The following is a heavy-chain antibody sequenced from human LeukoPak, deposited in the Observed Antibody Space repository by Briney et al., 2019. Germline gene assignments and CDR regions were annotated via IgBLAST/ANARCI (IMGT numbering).Heavy chain of an antibody. Sequence: PSETLSLTCTVSGGSISSGGYYWSWIRQHPGKGLEWIGYIYYSGSTNYNPSLKSRVTISVDTSKNQFSLKLSSVTAADTAVYYCARVFPPRCSSTSCYHRVHSSWFDPWGQGTLVTVSS. CDR2: IYYSGST. V-gene: IGHV4-31*03. CDR1: GGSISSGGYY. CDR3: ARVFPPRCSSTSCYHRVHSSWFDP. J-gene: IGHJ5*02. D-gene: IGHD2-2*01.